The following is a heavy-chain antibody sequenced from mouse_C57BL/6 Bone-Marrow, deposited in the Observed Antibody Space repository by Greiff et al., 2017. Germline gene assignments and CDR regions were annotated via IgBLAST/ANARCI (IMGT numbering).Heavy chain of an antibody. V-gene: IGHV1-80*01. D-gene: IGHD4-1*01. CDR2: IYPGDGDT. CDR3: ARDWDYFDY. CDR1: GSAFSTYW. J-gene: IGHJ2*01. Sequence: QVQLQQSGAELVKPGASVQISCKVSGSAFSTYWLNWVKQRPGTGLEWIGQIYPGDGDTTYNGKFKGQATMTAAKSSSTAYMQLSSLSSEDSAVYCCARDWDYFDYWGQGTTLTVSA.